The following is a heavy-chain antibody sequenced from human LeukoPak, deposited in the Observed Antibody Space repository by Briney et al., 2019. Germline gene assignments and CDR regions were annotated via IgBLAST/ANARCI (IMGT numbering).Heavy chain of an antibody. V-gene: IGHV3-7*01. CDR3: ARGVLSDY. J-gene: IGHJ4*02. CDR1: GFTFSGHW. Sequence: GGSLRLSCEASGFTFSGHWASWVRQAPGKGLEWVASVKEDGSDKYYVDSVKGRFTISRDNAKNSLSLQMNSLRAEDTAVYYCARGVLSDYWGQGTLVTVSS. D-gene: IGHD2/OR15-2a*01. CDR2: VKEDGSDK.